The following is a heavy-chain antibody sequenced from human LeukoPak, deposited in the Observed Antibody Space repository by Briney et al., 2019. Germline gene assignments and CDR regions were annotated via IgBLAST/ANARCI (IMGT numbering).Heavy chain of an antibody. V-gene: IGHV4-39*01. CDR2: IYYTRST. CDR3: ARVDGSGSYYNYLDY. CDR1: GGSISSSSYY. D-gene: IGHD3-10*01. J-gene: IGHJ4*02. Sequence: SETLSLTCTVSGGSISSSSYYWGWIRQPPGKGLEWIGSIYYTRSTYYNPSLKSRVTISVDTSKNQFSLKLSSVTAADTAVYYCARVDGSGSYYNYLDYWGQGTLVTVSS.